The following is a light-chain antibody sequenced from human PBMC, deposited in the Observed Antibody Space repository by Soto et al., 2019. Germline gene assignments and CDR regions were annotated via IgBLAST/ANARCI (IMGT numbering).Light chain of an antibody. CDR3: EAWDDSLNGYV. CDR2: RNT. CDR1: SCKIGRNT. V-gene: IGLV1-44*01. J-gene: IGLJ1*01. Sequence: QSVLTHLPSASGTRGRWVTMSFSGSSCKIGRNTVNWYQQLPGTAPTLLIYRNTQRAAGAPDRFSGSQSAMSASLAISGLHSDDEADYYCEAWDDSLNGYVFGTGTKVTVL.